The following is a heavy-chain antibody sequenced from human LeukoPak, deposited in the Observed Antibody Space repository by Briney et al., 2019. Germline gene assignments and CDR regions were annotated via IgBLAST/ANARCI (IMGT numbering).Heavy chain of an antibody. Sequence: ASVKVSCKASGYSFTGYYTHWVRQAPGQGLEWMGWMNPNSGNTGYAQKFQGRVTMTRNTSISTAYMELSSLRSEDTAVYYCARGPSDPKYSSSWYRYYYYYGMDVWGQGTTVTVSS. CDR1: GYSFTGYY. D-gene: IGHD6-13*01. J-gene: IGHJ6*02. CDR2: MNPNSGNT. CDR3: ARGPSDPKYSSSWYRYYYYYGMDV. V-gene: IGHV1-8*02.